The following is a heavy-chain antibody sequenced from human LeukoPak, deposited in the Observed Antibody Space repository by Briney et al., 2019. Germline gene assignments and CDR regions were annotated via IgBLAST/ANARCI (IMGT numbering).Heavy chain of an antibody. Sequence: GGSLRLSCAASGFTFSSYGMHWVRQAPGKGLEWVAVIWYDGGNKYYADSVKGRFTISRDNSKNTLYLKMNSLRAEDTAVYYCARDAQQQLEYFDYWGQGTLVTVSS. CDR3: ARDAQQQLEYFDY. J-gene: IGHJ4*02. CDR1: GFTFSSYG. CDR2: IWYDGGNK. V-gene: IGHV3-33*01. D-gene: IGHD6-13*01.